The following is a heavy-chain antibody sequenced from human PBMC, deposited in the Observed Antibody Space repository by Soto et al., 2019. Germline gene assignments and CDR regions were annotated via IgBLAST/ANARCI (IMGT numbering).Heavy chain of an antibody. Sequence: EVQLVESGGGLVQPGGSLRLSCAASGFTFSSYSMNWVRQAPGKGLEWVSYISSSSSTIYYADSVKGRFTISRDNAKNSLYLQMNSLRAEDTAVYYCARDEYSGYDYVNPFDYWGQGTLVTVSS. D-gene: IGHD5-12*01. J-gene: IGHJ4*02. CDR2: ISSSSSTI. V-gene: IGHV3-48*01. CDR3: ARDEYSGYDYVNPFDY. CDR1: GFTFSSYS.